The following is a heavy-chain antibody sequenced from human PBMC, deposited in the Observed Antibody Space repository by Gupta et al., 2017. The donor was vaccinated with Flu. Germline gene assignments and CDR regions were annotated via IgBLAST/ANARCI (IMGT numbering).Heavy chain of an antibody. CDR3: SRVEESRDGTRVFGY. Sequence: QVQLQESGPGLVKPSQTLSLTCTVSGGSISSGGYYWSWIRQHPGKGLEGSGYIYYSGRTSYNKAGNSRVNISVEKANNKGSRKLRSVPARGTAVYYCSRVEESRDGTRVFGYGGHGTMVTVFS. V-gene: IGHV4-31*03. CDR2: IYYSGRT. J-gene: IGHJ4*01. D-gene: IGHD5-24*01. CDR1: GGSISSGGYY.